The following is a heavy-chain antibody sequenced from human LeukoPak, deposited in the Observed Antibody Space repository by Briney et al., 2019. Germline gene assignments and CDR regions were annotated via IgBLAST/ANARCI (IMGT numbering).Heavy chain of an antibody. V-gene: IGHV1-18*01. CDR2: ISAYNGNT. J-gene: IGHJ3*02. Sequence: ASVTVSCTASGYTFTSYGISWVRQAPGQGLEWMGWISAYNGNTNYAQKLQGRVAMTTDTSTSTAYMELRSLRSDDTAVYYCARSAPLLGPGTFDIWGQGTMVTVSS. CDR3: ARSAPLLGPGTFDI. CDR1: GYTFTSYG. D-gene: IGHD2-15*01.